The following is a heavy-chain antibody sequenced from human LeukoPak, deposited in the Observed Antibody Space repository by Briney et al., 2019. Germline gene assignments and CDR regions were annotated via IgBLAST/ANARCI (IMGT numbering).Heavy chain of an antibody. CDR3: AKDISYGSGADDAFDI. D-gene: IGHD3-10*01. CDR2: ISWNSGSI. CDR1: GFTFDDYA. Sequence: PGGSLRLSCAASGFTFDDYAMHGVRQAPGKGLEWVSGISWNSGSIGYADSVKGRFTISRDNAKNSLYLQMNSLRAEDTALYYCAKDISYGSGADDAFDIWGQGTMVTVSS. J-gene: IGHJ3*02. V-gene: IGHV3-9*01.